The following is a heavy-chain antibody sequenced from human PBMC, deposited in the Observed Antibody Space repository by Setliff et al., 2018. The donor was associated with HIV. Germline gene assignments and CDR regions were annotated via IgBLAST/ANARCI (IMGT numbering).Heavy chain of an antibody. D-gene: IGHD3-3*01. CDR2: IGSSSSFT. J-gene: IGHJ4*02. CDR3: ARWRWQQSEFDC. CDR1: GLTFNRYW. V-gene: IGHV3-21*04. Sequence: GGSLRLSCVASGLTFNRYWMSWVRQAPGKGPEWVSSIGSSSSFTFYADSVKGRFTISRDTTKDSLYLQMNSLRTDDTAVYYCARWRWQQSEFDCWGQGTLVTVSS.